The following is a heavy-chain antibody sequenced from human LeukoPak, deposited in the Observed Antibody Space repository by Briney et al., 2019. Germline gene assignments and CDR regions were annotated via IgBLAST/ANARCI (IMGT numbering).Heavy chain of an antibody. Sequence: SETLSLTCTVSGGSISSYYWSWIRQPPGKGLEWIGYIYYSGSTNYNPSLKSRVTISVDTSKNQFSLKLSSVTAADTAVYYCARVVIPYHIAARHRAFDIWGQGTMVTVSS. J-gene: IGHJ3*02. D-gene: IGHD6-6*01. CDR1: GGSISSYY. V-gene: IGHV4-59*01. CDR2: IYYSGST. CDR3: ARVVIPYHIAARHRAFDI.